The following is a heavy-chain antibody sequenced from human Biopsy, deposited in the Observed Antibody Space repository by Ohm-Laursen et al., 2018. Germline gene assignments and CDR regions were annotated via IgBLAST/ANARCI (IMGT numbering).Heavy chain of an antibody. V-gene: IGHV2-70*11. CDR2: VDWDDYK. J-gene: IGHJ6*02. CDR3: ARTPILIVSAGLVYRHRRHLQGMDV. CDR1: GFSLSARGMC. D-gene: IGHD6-13*01. Sequence: TQTLTLTCSFSGFSLSARGMCVSWIRQAPGKALEWLARVDWDDYKDYSASLQTKLSISKDTSNDQVVLTVNNVDPADTATYYCARTPILIVSAGLVYRHRRHLQGMDVWDQGIAVTVS.